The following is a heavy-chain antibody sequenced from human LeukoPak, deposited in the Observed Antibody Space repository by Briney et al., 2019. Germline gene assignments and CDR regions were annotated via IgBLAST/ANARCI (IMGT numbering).Heavy chain of an antibody. CDR3: ARDKRFDY. J-gene: IGHJ4*02. CDR2: IYHSGST. V-gene: IGHV4-30-2*01. Sequence: PSETLSLTCTVSGGSISSGGYYWSWIRQPPGKGLEWIGYIYHSGSTYYNPSLKSRVTISVDTSKNQFSLKLSSVTAADTAVYYCARDKRFDYWGQGTLVTVSS. D-gene: IGHD1-1*01. CDR1: GGSISSGGYY.